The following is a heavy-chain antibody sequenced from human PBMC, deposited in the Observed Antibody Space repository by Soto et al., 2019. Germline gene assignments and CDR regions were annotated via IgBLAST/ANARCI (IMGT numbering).Heavy chain of an antibody. J-gene: IGHJ4*02. CDR3: ARSRYSGYDMPFDS. CDR1: GGSISSGGYY. Sequence: PSETLSLTCIVSGGSISSGGYYWSWIRQHPGKGLEWIGYIYYSGSTYYNPSLKSRVAISVDTSKNQFSLNLSSVTAADTAVYYCARSRYSGYDMPFDSWGQGTLVTVSS. CDR2: IYYSGST. V-gene: IGHV4-31*03. D-gene: IGHD5-12*01.